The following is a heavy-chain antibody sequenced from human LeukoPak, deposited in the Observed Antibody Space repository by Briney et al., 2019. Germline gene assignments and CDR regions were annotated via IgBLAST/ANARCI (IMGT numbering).Heavy chain of an antibody. D-gene: IGHD1-26*01. CDR3: AKNSCSGTGSLWDF. CDR2: ISGSGADT. J-gene: IGHJ3*01. CDR1: EFTFSNYA. V-gene: IGHV3-23*01. Sequence: GGSLTLSCEGSEFTFSNYAMSWVRQAPGKVMEWVSTISGSGADTYYADSMKGRFTVSRDNSKNTLYLHMNSLRAEDTAVYYCAKNSCSGTGSLWDFWGQGTMVTVSS.